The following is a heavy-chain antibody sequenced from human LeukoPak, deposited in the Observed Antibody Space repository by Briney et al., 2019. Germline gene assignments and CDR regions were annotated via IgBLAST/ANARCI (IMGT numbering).Heavy chain of an antibody. CDR1: GGSFSGYY. J-gene: IGHJ3*01. CDR2: INHSGST. CDR3: ARTRDSSGYYVFDL. Sequence: PSETLSLTCAVYGGSFSGYYWSWIRQPPGKGLEWIGEINHSGSTNYNPSLKSRVTISVDTSKNQFSLKLSSVTAADTAVYYCARTRDSSGYYVFDLWGQGTMVTVSS. V-gene: IGHV4-34*01. D-gene: IGHD3-22*01.